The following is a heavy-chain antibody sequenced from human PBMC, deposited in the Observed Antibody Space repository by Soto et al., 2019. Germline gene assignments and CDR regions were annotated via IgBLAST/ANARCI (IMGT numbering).Heavy chain of an antibody. CDR2: IYWDDDK. CDR1: GLSLGTSGVG. J-gene: IGHJ4*02. Sequence: SGPTLVNPTQTLTLTCTFSGLSLGTSGVGVGWIRQPPGKALEWLALIYWDDDKRYSPSLKSRLTITKDTSKNQVVLTMTNMDPVDTATYYCAHSKSIVREGSFDYWGQGTLVTVSS. CDR3: AHSKSIVREGSFDY. D-gene: IGHD1-26*01. V-gene: IGHV2-5*02.